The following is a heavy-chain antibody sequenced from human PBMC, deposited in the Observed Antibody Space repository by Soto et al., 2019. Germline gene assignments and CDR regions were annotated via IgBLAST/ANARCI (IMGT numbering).Heavy chain of an antibody. CDR3: AKDAATYEGSGGYCFTYDFDA. Sequence: GGSLSLSCASSGFPFSNYDMHWVLQAPGTGLEWVAVISYDGSNKYYADSVRGRFTISRDNSKNTPYLQMNSLRAEDTAVYYCAKDAATYEGSGGYCFTYDFDAWGHATLVSVAS. CDR1: GFPFSNYD. V-gene: IGHV3-30*18. J-gene: IGHJ4*01. D-gene: IGHD2-21*02. CDR2: ISYDGSNK.